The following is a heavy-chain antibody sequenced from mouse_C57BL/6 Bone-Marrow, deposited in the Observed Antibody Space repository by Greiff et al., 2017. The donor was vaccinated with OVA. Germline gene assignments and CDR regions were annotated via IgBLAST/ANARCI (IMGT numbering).Heavy chain of an antibody. CDR2: INPSSGYT. V-gene: IGHV1-7*01. D-gene: IGHD1-1*01. Sequence: QVQLQQSGAELAKPGASVKLSYKASGYPFTSYWMHWVKQRHGQGLEWIGYINPSSGYTKYNQKLKDKATLTTDKSSSPAYCLLSSLTYEDSAVYYCARLVLLYPWYFGVWGTGTTVTVSS. CDR3: ARLVLLYPWYFGV. J-gene: IGHJ1*03. CDR1: GYPFTSYW.